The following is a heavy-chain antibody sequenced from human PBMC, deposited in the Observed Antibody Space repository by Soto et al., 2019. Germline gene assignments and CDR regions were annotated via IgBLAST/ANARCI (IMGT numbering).Heavy chain of an antibody. J-gene: IGHJ4*02. D-gene: IGHD6-13*01. V-gene: IGHV3-23*01. Sequence: EVQLLESGGGLVQPGGSLRLSCAASGFTFSSYAMSWVRQAPGKGLEWVSAISGSGGSTYYADSVKGRFTISRDNSKNTRYLQMNSLRAEDTAVYYCANRLISAAGTWDYWGQGSLVSVSS. CDR2: ISGSGGST. CDR3: ANRLISAAGTWDY. CDR1: GFTFSSYA.